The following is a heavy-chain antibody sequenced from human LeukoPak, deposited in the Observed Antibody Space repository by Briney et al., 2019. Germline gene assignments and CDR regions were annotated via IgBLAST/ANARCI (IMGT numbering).Heavy chain of an antibody. J-gene: IGHJ6*03. CDR3: ARDRGGYSYGFYYYYYMDV. CDR2: IIPIFGTA. CDR1: GGTFSSYA. D-gene: IGHD5-18*01. V-gene: IGHV1-69*06. Sequence: SVKVSCKASGGTFSSYAISWVRQAPGQGLEWMGGIIPIFGTANYAQKFQGRVTITADKSTSTAYMELSSLRSEDTAVYYCARDRGGYSYGFYYYYYMDVWGKGTTVTVSS.